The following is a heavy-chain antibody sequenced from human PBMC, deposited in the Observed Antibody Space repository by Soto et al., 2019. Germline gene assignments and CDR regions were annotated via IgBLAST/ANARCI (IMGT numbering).Heavy chain of an antibody. J-gene: IGHJ5*02. D-gene: IGHD1-26*01. CDR2: ISLYSDGA. V-gene: IGHV1-18*01. CDR3: ARVLQGAEAWFGP. CDR1: GYTFSNYG. Sequence: QVQLVQSGGEVKRPGASVKVSCKTSGYTFSNYGITWVRQAPGQPLEWLGWISLYSDGANYAQKYQRRGSMTTDTSTTTADMELRSMRSYDTAVYYCARVLQGAEAWFGPWGQGTLVTVSS.